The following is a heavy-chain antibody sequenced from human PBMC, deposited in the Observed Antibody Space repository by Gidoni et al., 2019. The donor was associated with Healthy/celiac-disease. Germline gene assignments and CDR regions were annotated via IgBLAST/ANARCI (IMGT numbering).Heavy chain of an antibody. CDR2: ISGSGGST. V-gene: IGHV3-23*01. Sequence: SYAMSWVRQAPGKGLEWVSAISGSGGSTYYADSVKGRFTISRDNSKNTLYLQMNSLRAEDTAVYYCAKETRATGAFDIWGQGTMVTVSS. J-gene: IGHJ3*02. CDR1: SYA. CDR3: AKETRATGAFDI.